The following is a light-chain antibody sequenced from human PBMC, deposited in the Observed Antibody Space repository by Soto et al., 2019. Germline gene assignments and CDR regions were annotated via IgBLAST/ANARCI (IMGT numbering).Light chain of an antibody. CDR2: WAS. CDR3: QQYYSTPIT. J-gene: IGKJ5*01. V-gene: IGKV4-1*01. CDR1: QSVLYSSNNKNY. Sequence: DLLLTPSPDSLSVSLGARATINCKSSQSVLYSSNNKNYLAWYQQKPGQPPKLLIYWASTRESGVPDRFSGSGSGTDFTLTISSLQAEDVAVYYCQQYYSTPITFGQGTRLEI.